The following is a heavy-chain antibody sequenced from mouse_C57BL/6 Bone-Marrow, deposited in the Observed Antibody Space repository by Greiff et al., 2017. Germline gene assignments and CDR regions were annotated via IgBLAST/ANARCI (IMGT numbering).Heavy chain of an antibody. Sequence: VKLQQPGAELVKPGASVKLSCKASGYTFTSYWMHWVKQRPGQGLEWIGMIHPNSGSTNYNEKFKSKATLTVDKSSSTAYMQLSSLTSEDSAVYYCARPPHYYGSSSSYYFDYWGQGTTLTVSS. V-gene: IGHV1-64*01. J-gene: IGHJ2*01. CDR3: ARPPHYYGSSSSYYFDY. D-gene: IGHD1-1*01. CDR1: GYTFTSYW. CDR2: IHPNSGST.